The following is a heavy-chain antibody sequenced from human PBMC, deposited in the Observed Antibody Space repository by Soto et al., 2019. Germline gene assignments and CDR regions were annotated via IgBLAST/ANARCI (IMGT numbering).Heavy chain of an antibody. D-gene: IGHD2-15*01. J-gene: IGHJ6*02. CDR2: ISAYNGNT. CDR3: ARDGDIVVVVAATVDYYYGMYV. Sequence: XSVKASCKASGYTFTSYGISWVRQAPGQGIERMGWISAYNGNTNYAQKLQGRVTMTTDTSTSTAYMELRSLRSDDTAVYYCARDGDIVVVVAATVDYYYGMYVWGQGTTVTVSS. CDR1: GYTFTSYG. V-gene: IGHV1-18*01.